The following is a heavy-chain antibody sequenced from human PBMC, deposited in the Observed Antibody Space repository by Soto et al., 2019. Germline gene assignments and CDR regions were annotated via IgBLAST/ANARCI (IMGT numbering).Heavy chain of an antibody. CDR3: ARDLAGNDYFDY. J-gene: IGHJ4*02. V-gene: IGHV1-2*02. Sequence: ASVKVSCKASEYTLTGYYMNWVRQAPGQGLEWMGWINPKGGDTRYAQKFQGRVTMTRDTSISTAYMELSRLRSDDTAVYYCARDLAGNDYFDYWGQGTLVTVSS. CDR2: INPKGGDT. CDR1: EYTLTGYY. D-gene: IGHD6-19*01.